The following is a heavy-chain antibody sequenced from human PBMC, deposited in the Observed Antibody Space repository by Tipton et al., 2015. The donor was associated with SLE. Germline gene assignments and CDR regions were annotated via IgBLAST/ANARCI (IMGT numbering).Heavy chain of an antibody. D-gene: IGHD1-1*01. CDR3: ARDTTPIDY. J-gene: IGHJ4*02. Sequence: GLVKPSETLSLTCTVSGGSISSNNYSWVWIRQPPGKGLEWIGHIYTYGSTNYNSSLKSRVTLLVDTSKNQFSLKLSSVTAADTAVYYCARDTTPIDYWGQGTLVTVSS. V-gene: IGHV4-39*07. CDR2: IYTYGST. CDR1: GGSISSNNYS.